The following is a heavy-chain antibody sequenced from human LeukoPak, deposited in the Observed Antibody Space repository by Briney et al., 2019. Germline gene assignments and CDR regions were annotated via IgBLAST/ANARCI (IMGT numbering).Heavy chain of an antibody. V-gene: IGHV3-48*01. CDR1: GFTFSNYN. J-gene: IGHJ4*02. CDR2: ISSSSTIL. D-gene: IGHD6-13*01. CDR3: ARETLSSSWTYDY. Sequence: HSGGSLRLSCAASGFTFSNYNMNWVRQAPGKGLEWVSYISSSSTILYYADSVKGRFTISRDNAKNSLYLQMISPRAEDTAVYYCARETLSSSWTYDYWGQGTLVTVSS.